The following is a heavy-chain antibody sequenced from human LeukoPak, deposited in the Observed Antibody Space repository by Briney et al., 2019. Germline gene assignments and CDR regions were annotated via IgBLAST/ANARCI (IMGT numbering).Heavy chain of an antibody. V-gene: IGHV3-7*01. CDR2: IKQDGSGN. J-gene: IGHJ6*02. CDR3: ARNRDNAMGV. D-gene: IGHD2-21*02. CDR1: GFSFSSYW. Sequence: GGSLRLSCVASGFSFSSYWMSWVRQAPGKGLEWVAGIKQDGSGNHYVDSVKGRFTVSRDNAKSSLYLQMNSLRVEDTAVYYCARNRDNAMGVWGQGTTVIVSS.